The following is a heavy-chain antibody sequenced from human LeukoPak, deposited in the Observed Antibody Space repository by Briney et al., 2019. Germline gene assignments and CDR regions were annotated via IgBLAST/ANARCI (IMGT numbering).Heavy chain of an antibody. J-gene: IGHJ4*02. Sequence: PSETLSLTCTVSGGSIRSYYWGWIRQPPGKGLEWIGYIYYSGSTNYNPSLKSRVTMSVDTSKNQFSLNPSSVTAADTAVYYCAREVGAKGVDYWGQGTLVTVSS. CDR3: AREVGAKGVDY. V-gene: IGHV4-59*01. CDR2: IYYSGST. D-gene: IGHD1-26*01. CDR1: GGSIRSYY.